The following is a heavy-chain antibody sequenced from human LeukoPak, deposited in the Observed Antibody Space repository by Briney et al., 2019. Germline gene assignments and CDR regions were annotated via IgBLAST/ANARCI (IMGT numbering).Heavy chain of an antibody. V-gene: IGHV3-23*01. CDR1: GFTFSSYA. Sequence: GGSLRLSCAASGFTFSSYAMRWGRQAPGKRLEWVSAISGSGGSTYYADSVKGRFTISRDNCKNTLYLQMNSLRAEHTALYYCATTKEARPAAMRTTRLIWFDPWGQGTLVTVSS. CDR3: ATTKEARPAAMRTTRLIWFDP. J-gene: IGHJ5*02. CDR2: ISGSGGST. D-gene: IGHD2-2*01.